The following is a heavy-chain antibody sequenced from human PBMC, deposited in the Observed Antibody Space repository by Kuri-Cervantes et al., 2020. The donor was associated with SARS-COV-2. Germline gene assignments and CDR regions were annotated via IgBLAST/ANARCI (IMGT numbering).Heavy chain of an antibody. CDR2: ISWNSGSI. J-gene: IGHJ6*02. V-gene: IGHV3-9*01. CDR3: ARDGWLGTNPFYYYYYGMDV. D-gene: IGHD6-19*01. CDR1: GFTFSSYA. Sequence: SLKISCAASGFTFSSYAMHWVRQAPGKGLEWVSGISWNSGSIGYADSVKGRFTISRDNAKNSLYLQMNSLRAEDTAVYYCARDGWLGTNPFYYYYYGMDVWGQGTTVTVSS.